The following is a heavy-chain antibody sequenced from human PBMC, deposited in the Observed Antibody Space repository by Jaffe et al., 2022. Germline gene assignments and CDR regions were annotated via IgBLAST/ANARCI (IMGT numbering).Heavy chain of an antibody. D-gene: IGHD2-15*01. CDR3: ARDRARCSGGSCYHNWFDP. CDR2: ISSSSSTI. J-gene: IGHJ5*02. CDR1: GFTFSSYS. V-gene: IGHV3-48*01. Sequence: EVQLVESGGGLVQPGGSLRLSCAASGFTFSSYSMNWVRQAPGKGLEWVSYISSSSSTIYYADSVKGRFTISRDNAKNSLYLQMNSLRAEDTAVYYCARDRARCSGGSCYHNWFDPWGQGTLVTVSS.